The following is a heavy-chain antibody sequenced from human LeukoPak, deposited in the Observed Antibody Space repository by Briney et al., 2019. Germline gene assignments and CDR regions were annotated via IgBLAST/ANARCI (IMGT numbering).Heavy chain of an antibody. Sequence: ASVKVSCKASGYTFTGYYMHWVRQAPGQGLEWMGRINPNSGGTNYAQKFQGRVTMTRDTSTSTVYMELSSLRSEDTAVYYCARDHGGYDSSGFDYWGQGTLVTVSS. CDR1: GYTFTGYY. CDR3: ARDHGGYDSSGFDY. CDR2: INPNSGGT. D-gene: IGHD3-22*01. V-gene: IGHV1-2*06. J-gene: IGHJ4*02.